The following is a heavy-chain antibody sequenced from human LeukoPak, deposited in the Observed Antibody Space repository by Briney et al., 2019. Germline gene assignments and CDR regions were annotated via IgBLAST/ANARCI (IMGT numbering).Heavy chain of an antibody. J-gene: IGHJ3*02. CDR1: GFSLSTSGVG. V-gene: IGHV2-5*02. Sequence: SGPTPVKPTQTLTLTCTFSGFSLSTSGVGVGWIRQPPGKALEWLALIYWDDDKRYSPSLKSRLTITKDTSKNQVVLTMTNMDPVDTATYYCAHSSYYYDSSGYDAFDIWGQGTMVTVSS. CDR2: IYWDDDK. CDR3: AHSSYYYDSSGYDAFDI. D-gene: IGHD3-22*01.